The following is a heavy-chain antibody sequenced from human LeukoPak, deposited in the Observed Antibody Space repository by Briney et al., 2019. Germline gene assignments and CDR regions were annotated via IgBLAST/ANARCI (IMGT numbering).Heavy chain of an antibody. CDR3: ARDEIVATTKANYYYYMDV. CDR2: ISYDGSHK. J-gene: IGHJ6*03. Sequence: GGSLRLSCTASGFTFSSYGMHWVRQAPGKGLEWVAVISYDGSHKYYADSMKGRFTISRDNSKNTLYLQMNSLRAEDTAVYYCARDEIVATTKANYYYYMDVWGKGTTVTISS. V-gene: IGHV3-30*03. D-gene: IGHD5-12*01. CDR1: GFTFSSYG.